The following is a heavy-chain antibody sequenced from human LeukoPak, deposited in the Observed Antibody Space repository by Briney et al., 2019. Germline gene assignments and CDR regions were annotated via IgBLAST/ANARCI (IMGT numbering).Heavy chain of an antibody. CDR2: ISGSGNTT. Sequence: GGSLRLSCAASQFTFSNYAMSWVRQAPGKGLEWVSAISGSGNTTYFGDSVTGRFTISRDNPKNTVYLQMNSLSAEDTAVYYCANEIRPNDYWGQGTLVTVSS. J-gene: IGHJ4*02. CDR3: ANEIRPNDY. V-gene: IGHV3-23*01. D-gene: IGHD4-17*01. CDR1: QFTFSNYA.